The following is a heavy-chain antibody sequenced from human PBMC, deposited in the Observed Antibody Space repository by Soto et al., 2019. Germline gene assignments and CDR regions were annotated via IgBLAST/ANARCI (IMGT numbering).Heavy chain of an antibody. V-gene: IGHV3-13*01. CDR3: ARWVGRSRPSQIYYYYGMDV. Sequence: GGSLRLSCAASGFTFSSYDMHWVRQATGKGLEWVSAIGTAGDTYYPGSVKGRFTISRENAKNSLYLQMNSLRAEDTAVYYCARWVGRSRPSQIYYYYGMDVWGQGTTVTISS. D-gene: IGHD1-26*01. CDR2: IGTAGDT. CDR1: GFTFSSYD. J-gene: IGHJ6*02.